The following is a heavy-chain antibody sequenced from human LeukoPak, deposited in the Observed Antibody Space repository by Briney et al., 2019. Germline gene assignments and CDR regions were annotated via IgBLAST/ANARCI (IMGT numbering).Heavy chain of an antibody. V-gene: IGHV4-31*03. CDR3: ARDLTKTHCSSTSCYDHDAFDI. CDR1: GGSISSGGYY. Sequence: PSETLSLTCTVSGGSISSGGYYWSWIRQRPGKGLEWIGYIYYSGSTYYNPSLKGRVTISVDTSKNQFSLKLSSVTAADTAVYYCARDLTKTHCSSTSCYDHDAFDIWGQGTMVTVSS. CDR2: IYYSGST. J-gene: IGHJ3*02. D-gene: IGHD2-2*01.